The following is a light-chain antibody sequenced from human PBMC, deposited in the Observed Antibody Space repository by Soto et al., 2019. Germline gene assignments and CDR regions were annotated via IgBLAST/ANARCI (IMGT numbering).Light chain of an antibody. J-gene: IGKJ4*01. CDR3: QQYGSSPSLT. Sequence: EIVLTQSPGTLSLSPVERATLSCRASQSVSNNYLAWYQQKPGQAPRLLIYGASSRATGIPDRFSGSGSGTDFTLTISRLEPEDFAVYYCQQYGSSPSLTFGGGTKVDIK. CDR2: GAS. V-gene: IGKV3-20*01. CDR1: QSVSNNY.